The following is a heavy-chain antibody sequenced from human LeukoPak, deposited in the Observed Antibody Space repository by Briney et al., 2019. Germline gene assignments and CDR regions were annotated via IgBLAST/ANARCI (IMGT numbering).Heavy chain of an antibody. CDR3: AKDQYGGNPQYYFDY. Sequence: GGSLRLSCVASGFPFSNYWMSWVRQAPGKGLEWVANINQDGTEGNYVDSVKGRLIISRDNAKNTLYLQMNSLRAEDTAVYYCAKDQYGGNPQYYFDYWGQGTLVTVSS. D-gene: IGHD4-23*01. V-gene: IGHV3-7*05. J-gene: IGHJ4*02. CDR1: GFPFSNYW. CDR2: INQDGTEG.